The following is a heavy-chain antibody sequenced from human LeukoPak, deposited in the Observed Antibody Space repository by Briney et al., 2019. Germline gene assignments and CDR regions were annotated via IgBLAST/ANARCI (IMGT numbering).Heavy chain of an antibody. CDR2: IYYSGST. Sequence: SETLSLTCTVSGDSFNTYYWNWIRQPPGKGLEWIGYIYYSGSTNYNPSLKSRVTISVDTSKNQFSLKLSSVSAADTAVYYCARDPGYYGFSNWFDPWGQGTLVTVSS. CDR1: GDSFNTYY. D-gene: IGHD3-3*01. J-gene: IGHJ5*02. CDR3: ARDPGYYGFSNWFDP. V-gene: IGHV4-59*01.